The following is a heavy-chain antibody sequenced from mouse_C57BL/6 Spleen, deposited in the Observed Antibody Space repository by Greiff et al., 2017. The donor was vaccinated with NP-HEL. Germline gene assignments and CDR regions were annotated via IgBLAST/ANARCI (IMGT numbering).Heavy chain of an antibody. J-gene: IGHJ3*01. V-gene: IGHV1-9*01. Sequence: VQLQQSGAELMKPGASVKLSCKATGYTFTGYWIEWVKQRPGLGLEWIGEILPGSGSTNYNEKFKGKATFTADTSSSTAYMQLSSLTSEDSAVYYCAILYYYGSGPWFAYWGQGTLVTVSA. CDR2: ILPGSGST. CDR1: GYTFTGYW. CDR3: AILYYYGSGPWFAY. D-gene: IGHD1-1*01.